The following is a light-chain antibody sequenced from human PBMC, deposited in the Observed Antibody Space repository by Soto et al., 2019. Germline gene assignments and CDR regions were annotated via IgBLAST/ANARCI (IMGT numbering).Light chain of an antibody. J-gene: IGKJ2*01. CDR3: QQCSDWPPLYT. CDR1: QSVDSTY. CDR2: SSS. V-gene: IGKV3-11*01. Sequence: IVLTQSPATLSLSPGETATLSCRASQSVDSTYLAWYQHKPGQAPRLLMYSSSIRATGIPARFSGSGSGTEFTLTISSLEHEDFAVYYCQQCSDWPPLYTFGQGTKLEI.